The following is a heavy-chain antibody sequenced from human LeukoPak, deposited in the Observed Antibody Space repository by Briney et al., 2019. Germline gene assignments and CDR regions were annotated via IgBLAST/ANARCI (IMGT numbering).Heavy chain of an antibody. J-gene: IGHJ4*02. CDR3: AKSRSSSSSCYNY. V-gene: IGHV3-23*01. D-gene: IGHD2-2*02. CDR2: ISGSDDST. Sequence: GGSLRLSCAASGFTFSSYAMNWVRQAPGKGLEWVSDISGSDDSTFYADSVKGRFTISRDNSKNTLFLQMNSLRAEDTAVHYCAKSRSSSSSCYNYWGQGTLVTVSS. CDR1: GFTFSSYA.